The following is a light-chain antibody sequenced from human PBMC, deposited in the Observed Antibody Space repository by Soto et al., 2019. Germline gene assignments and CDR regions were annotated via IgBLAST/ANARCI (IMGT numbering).Light chain of an antibody. Sequence: DIQMTESPSSLSASVGDRVTITCQASQDIRKNLNWYQQRPGKAPKLLIYGASNLEAGVPSRFSGSGSGTDFTLTITSLQPEDISTYYCQQYDELITFGGGTKVEIK. CDR1: QDIRKN. CDR3: QQYDELIT. V-gene: IGKV1-33*01. J-gene: IGKJ4*01. CDR2: GAS.